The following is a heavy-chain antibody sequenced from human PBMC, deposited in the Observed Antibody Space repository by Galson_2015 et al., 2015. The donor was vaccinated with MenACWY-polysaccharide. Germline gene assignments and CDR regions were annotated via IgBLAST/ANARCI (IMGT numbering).Heavy chain of an antibody. D-gene: IGHD3-16*01. J-gene: IGHJ4*02. CDR2: IKEGGSEK. Sequence: SLRLSCAASGFIFSSYWMSWVRQAPGKGLECVANIKEGGSEKYYVDSVKGRFTISRDNAKNSLYLQMNSLRAEDTAVYYCARVSVRFGGARTSVIDYWGQGTLVTVSS. V-gene: IGHV3-7*03. CDR1: GFIFSSYW. CDR3: ARVSVRFGGARTSVIDY.